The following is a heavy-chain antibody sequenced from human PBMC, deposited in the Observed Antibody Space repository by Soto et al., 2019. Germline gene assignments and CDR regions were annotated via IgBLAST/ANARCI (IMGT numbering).Heavy chain of an antibody. CDR1: GFPFSNYS. Sequence: PGGSLRLSCAASGFPFSNYSVVWVRQAPGSGLQWVAYISAGSETIFYADSLKGRFSISRNNARNSVYLQMNSPGVEDTAIYFCARAPPYGPGNFYFDHWGQGVMVTVSS. CDR3: ARAPPYGPGNFYFDH. V-gene: IGHV3-48*01. CDR2: ISAGSETI. J-gene: IGHJ4*02. D-gene: IGHD3-10*01.